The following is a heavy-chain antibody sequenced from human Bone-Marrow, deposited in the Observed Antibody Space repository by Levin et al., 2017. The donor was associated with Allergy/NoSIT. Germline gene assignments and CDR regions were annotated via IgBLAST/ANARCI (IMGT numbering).Heavy chain of an antibody. D-gene: IGHD6-13*01. V-gene: IGHV3-23*01. CDR1: GFTLSTYA. Sequence: PGGSLRLSCTASGFTLSTYAMTWVRQAPGKGLEWVSSNSGSGTTTYYADSVKGRFTISRDNSKSTLFLQMSSLRAEDTAVYYCARAYISTWYLRGFDPWGQGTLVTVSS. CDR3: ARAYISTWYLRGFDP. J-gene: IGHJ5*02. CDR2: NSGSGTTT.